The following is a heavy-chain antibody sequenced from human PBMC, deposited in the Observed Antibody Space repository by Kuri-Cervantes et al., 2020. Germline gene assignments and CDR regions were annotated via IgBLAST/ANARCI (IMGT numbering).Heavy chain of an antibody. CDR3: VRRGSGYSMRFDP. Sequence: SETLSLTCAVYGGSFSAHYWTWIRQPPGEGLEWIGYIYYSGSTNSSPSLKSRVTISIDTSRHQFFLKLTSVTAADTAVYYCVRRGSGYSMRFDPWGQGTLVTVSS. CDR2: IYYSGST. CDR1: GGSFSAHY. V-gene: IGHV4-59*11. J-gene: IGHJ5*02. D-gene: IGHD3-3*01.